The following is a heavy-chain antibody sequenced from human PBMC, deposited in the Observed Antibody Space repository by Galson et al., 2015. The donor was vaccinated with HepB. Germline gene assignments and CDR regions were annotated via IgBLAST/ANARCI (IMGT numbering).Heavy chain of an antibody. CDR3: AREAAAGTNDY. V-gene: IGHV1-3*01. D-gene: IGHD6-13*01. J-gene: IGHJ4*02. CDR2: INAGNGNT. CDR1: GYTFTSYA. Sequence: SVKVSCKASGYTFTSYAMHWVRQAPGQRLKWMGWINAGNGNTKYSQKFQGRVTITRDTSASTAYMELSSLRSEDTAVYYCAREAAAGTNDYWGQGTLVTVSS.